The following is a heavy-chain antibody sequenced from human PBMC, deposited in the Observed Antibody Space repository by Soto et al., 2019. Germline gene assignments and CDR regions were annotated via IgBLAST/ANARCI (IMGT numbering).Heavy chain of an antibody. CDR3: ARGPIYDGSLDC. J-gene: IGHJ4*02. D-gene: IGHD5-12*01. Sequence: GGSLRLSCAASGFTFSSYGMHWVRQAPGKGLEWVAVIWYDGSNKYYADSVKGRFTISRDNSKNTLYLQMNSLRAEDTAVYYCARGPIYDGSLDCWGQGTLVTVSS. CDR2: IWYDGSNK. CDR1: GFTFSSYG. V-gene: IGHV3-33*01.